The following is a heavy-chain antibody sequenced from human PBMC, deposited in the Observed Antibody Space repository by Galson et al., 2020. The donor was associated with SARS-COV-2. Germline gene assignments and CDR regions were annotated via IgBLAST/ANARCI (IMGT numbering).Heavy chain of an antibody. V-gene: IGHV4-61*02. CDR1: GGSISSGSYY. D-gene: IGHD2-15*01. J-gene: IGHJ6*02. CDR2: IYTSGST. CDR3: ASGIVVVVAAKYYYYGMDV. Sequence: SETLSVTCTVSGGSISSGSYYWSWIRQPAGKGLEWIGRIYTSGSTNYNPSLKSRVTISVDTSKNQFSLKLSSVTAADTAVYYCASGIVVVVAAKYYYYGMDVWGQGTTVTVSS.